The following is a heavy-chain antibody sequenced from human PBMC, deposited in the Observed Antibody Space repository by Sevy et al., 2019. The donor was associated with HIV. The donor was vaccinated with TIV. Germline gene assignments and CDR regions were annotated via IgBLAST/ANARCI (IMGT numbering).Heavy chain of an antibody. CDR1: GYTFTGYH. CDR3: ARLGKVVPAYGIDV. J-gene: IGHJ6*02. V-gene: IGHV1-2*02. Sequence: ASVKVSCKASGYTFTGYHLHWVRQAPGQGPEWMGWMNPNTGATNYAQKFQGRVTMTRDTSLSTAYMELSRLRSDDTAVYYCARLGKVVPAYGIDVWGQGTTVTVSS. D-gene: IGHD2-15*01. CDR2: MNPNTGAT.